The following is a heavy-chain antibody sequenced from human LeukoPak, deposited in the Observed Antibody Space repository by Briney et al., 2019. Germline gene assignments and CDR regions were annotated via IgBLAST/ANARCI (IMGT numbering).Heavy chain of an antibody. CDR2: IKQDGSEK. Sequence: PGGSLRLSCAASAFTFSSYWMSWVRQAPGKGLEWVANIKQDGSEKYYVDSVKGRFTISRDNAKNSLYLQMNSLRAEDTAVYYCARDDCSSISCYHNWFDPWGQRTLVTVSS. V-gene: IGHV3-7*01. D-gene: IGHD2-2*01. CDR1: AFTFSSYW. CDR3: ARDDCSSISCYHNWFDP. J-gene: IGHJ5*02.